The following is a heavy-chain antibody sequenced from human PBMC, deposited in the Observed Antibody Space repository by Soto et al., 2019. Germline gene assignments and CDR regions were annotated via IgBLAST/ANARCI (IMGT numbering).Heavy chain of an antibody. CDR2: INAGNGNT. D-gene: IGHD6-13*01. CDR3: ARSLRYSSSWYAPDFDY. Sequence: ASVKVSCKASGYTFTSYAMHWVRQAPGQRLEWMGWINAGNGNTKYSQKFQGRVTITRDTSASTAYMELSSPRSEDTAVYYCARSLRYSSSWYAPDFDYWGQGTLVTVSS. V-gene: IGHV1-3*01. J-gene: IGHJ4*02. CDR1: GYTFTSYA.